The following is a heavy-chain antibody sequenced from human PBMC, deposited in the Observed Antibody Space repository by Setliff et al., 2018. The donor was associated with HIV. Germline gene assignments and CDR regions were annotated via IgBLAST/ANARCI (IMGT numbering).Heavy chain of an antibody. Sequence: SETLSLTCAVSGGSISSDNWWTWVRQPPGKGLEWIGEIYHSEYTNYNASLKSRVSISLDTSKTHFSLKLSSVTAADTAVYYCARSPGFWYFDLWGPGTLVTVSS. CDR1: GGSISSDNW. CDR2: IYHSEYT. J-gene: IGHJ2*01. V-gene: IGHV4-4*02. CDR3: ARSPGFWYFDL.